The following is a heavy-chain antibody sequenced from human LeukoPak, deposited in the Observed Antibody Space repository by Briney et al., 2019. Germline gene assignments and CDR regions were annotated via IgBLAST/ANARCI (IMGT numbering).Heavy chain of an antibody. CDR3: ARQDSSRWFDP. J-gene: IGHJ5*02. Sequence: PSETLSLTCTVSGGSISSSSYYWGWIRQPPGKGLEWIGSIYYSGSTYYNPSLKSRVTISVDTSKNQFSLKLSSVTAADTAVYYCARQDSSRWFDPWGQGTLVTVSS. V-gene: IGHV4-39*01. CDR1: GGSISSSSYY. CDR2: IYYSGST. D-gene: IGHD6-6*01.